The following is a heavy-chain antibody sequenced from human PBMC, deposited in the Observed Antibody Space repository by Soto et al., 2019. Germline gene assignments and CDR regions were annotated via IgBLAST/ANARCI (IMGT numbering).Heavy chain of an antibody. Sequence: TSETLSLTCSVSGYLISSGYYWGWIRQTPGKGLEWLGSIDYSGRTYYNPSLKSRISTSVVLSKNQLSLNLRSVTAADTAVYFCARDLSRGYYSYYFNYWGQGTLVTVSS. V-gene: IGHV4-38-2*02. D-gene: IGHD3-22*01. CDR3: ARDLSRGYYSYYFNY. J-gene: IGHJ4*02. CDR2: IDYSGRT. CDR1: GYLISSGYY.